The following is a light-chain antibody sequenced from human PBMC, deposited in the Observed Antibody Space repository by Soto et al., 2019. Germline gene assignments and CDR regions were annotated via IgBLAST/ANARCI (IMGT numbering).Light chain of an antibody. J-gene: IGLJ3*02. CDR2: EVT. CDR1: SSDVGGYNY. V-gene: IGLV2-14*01. Sequence: QSALTQPASVFGSPGQSITISCTGTSSDVGGYNYVSWYQQHPGQVPKLTIYEVTNRPSGVSSRFSGSKSGNTASLTISGLQAEDEADYYCSSYTNIDTWVFGGGTKLTVL. CDR3: SSYTNIDTWV.